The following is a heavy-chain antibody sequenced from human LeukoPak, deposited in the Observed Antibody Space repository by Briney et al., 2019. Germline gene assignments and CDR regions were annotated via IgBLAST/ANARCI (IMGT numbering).Heavy chain of an antibody. CDR2: IYYSGST. CDR3: ARGPAVGIAVAGGFGQNENYFDY. D-gene: IGHD6-19*01. V-gene: IGHV4-39*01. CDR1: GGSISSSSYY. J-gene: IGHJ4*02. Sequence: SETLSLTCTVSGGSISSSSYYWGWIRQPPGKGLEWIGSIYYSGSTYYNPSLKSRVTISVDTSKNQFSLKLSSVTAADTAVYYCARGPAVGIAVAGGFGQNENYFDYWGQGTLVTVSS.